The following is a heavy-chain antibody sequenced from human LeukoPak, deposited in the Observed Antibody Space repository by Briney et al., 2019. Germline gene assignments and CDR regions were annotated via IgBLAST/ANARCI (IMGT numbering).Heavy chain of an antibody. V-gene: IGHV4-59*08. CDR1: GGSISSYY. CDR3: ARHAHSSGWYLSWFDP. D-gene: IGHD6-19*01. J-gene: IGHJ5*02. CDR2: IYYSGST. Sequence: SETLSLTCTVSGGSISSYYWSWIPQPPGKGLEWIGYIYYSGSTYYNPSLKSRVTISVDTSKNQFSLKLSSVTAADTAVYYCARHAHSSGWYLSWFDPWGQGTLVTVSS.